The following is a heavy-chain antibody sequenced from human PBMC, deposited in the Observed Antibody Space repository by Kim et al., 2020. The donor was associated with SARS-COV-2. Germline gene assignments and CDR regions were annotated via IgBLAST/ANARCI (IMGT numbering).Heavy chain of an antibody. CDR1: GFTFSTYD. J-gene: IGHJ4*02. V-gene: IGHV3-13*04. D-gene: IGHD3-16*01. CDR2: INTAGST. CDR3: AREFKRYADTWSPLDS. Sequence: GGSLRLSCAASGFTFSTYDMHWVRQAPGKGLEWVSAINTAGSTYYPDSVKGRFTISRKNAKNSLYLQMDNLKPGDTAVYYCAREFKRYADTWSPLDSWGQGTLVTVSS.